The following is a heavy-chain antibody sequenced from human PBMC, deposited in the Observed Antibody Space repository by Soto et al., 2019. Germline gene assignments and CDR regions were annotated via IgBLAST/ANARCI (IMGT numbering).Heavy chain of an antibody. V-gene: IGHV4-31*03. CDR2: IYYSGST. D-gene: IGHD6-6*01. J-gene: IGHJ6*02. CDR1: GGSISSGGYY. CDR3: ARCLVDYAYGMDV. Sequence: TLSLTCTFSGGSISSGGYYWSWIRQHPGKGLEWIGYIYYSGSTYYNPSLKSRVTISVDTSKNQFSLKLSSVTAADTAVYYCARCLVDYAYGMDVWGQGTTVTVSS.